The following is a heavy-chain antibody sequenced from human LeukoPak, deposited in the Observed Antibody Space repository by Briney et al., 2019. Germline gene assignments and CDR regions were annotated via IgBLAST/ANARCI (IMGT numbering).Heavy chain of an antibody. CDR1: GFSFSSYS. J-gene: IGHJ4*02. Sequence: PGGSLRLSCAASGFSFSSYSMNWVRQAPGKGLEWVSYISSSSSAIYCTDSVKGRFTISRDNAKNSAYLQMNSLRAEDTAVYYCGTGDPRFDYWGQGILVTVSS. D-gene: IGHD7-27*01. CDR3: GTGDPRFDY. CDR2: ISSSSSAI. V-gene: IGHV3-48*01.